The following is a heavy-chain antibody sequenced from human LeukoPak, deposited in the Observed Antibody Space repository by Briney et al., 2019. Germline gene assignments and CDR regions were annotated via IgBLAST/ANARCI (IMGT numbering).Heavy chain of an antibody. V-gene: IGHV3-30*02. CDR2: IRYDGSNK. J-gene: IGHJ5*02. D-gene: IGHD4-11*01. CDR3: AKDPHDYSNYLNWFDP. Sequence: GGSLRLSCAASGFTFSSYGMHWVRQAPGKGLEWVAFIRYDGSNKYYADSVKGRFTIPRDNSKNTLYLQMNSLRAEDTAVYYCAKDPHDYSNYLNWFDPWGQGTLVTVSS. CDR1: GFTFSSYG.